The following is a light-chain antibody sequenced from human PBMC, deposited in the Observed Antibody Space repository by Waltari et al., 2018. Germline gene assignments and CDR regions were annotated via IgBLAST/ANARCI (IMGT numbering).Light chain of an antibody. Sequence: DIQMPQSPSSLSASVGDRVTIPCQASQDISNSLNWYHQKPGKAPKLLIYGASDFETGVPSRFSGSGAVTDFTFTISSQQPEDIATYYCQQYQNLPYTFGQGTKLEI. J-gene: IGKJ2*01. CDR3: QQYQNLPYT. CDR2: GAS. CDR1: QDISNS. V-gene: IGKV1-33*01.